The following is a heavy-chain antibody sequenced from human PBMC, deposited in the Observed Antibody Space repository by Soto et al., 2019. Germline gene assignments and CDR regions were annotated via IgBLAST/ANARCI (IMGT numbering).Heavy chain of an antibody. CDR2: IKQDGSEK. Sequence: EVQLVESGGGLVQPGGSLRLSCAASGFTFSSYWMSWVRQAPGKGLEWVANIKQDGSEKYYVDSVKGQFTISRDNAKNSLYLQMNSLRAEDTAVYYCARDPSIVLVPAATYYYYYYGMDVWGQGTTVTVSS. CDR3: ARDPSIVLVPAATYYYYYYGMDV. V-gene: IGHV3-7*01. CDR1: GFTFSSYW. D-gene: IGHD2-2*01. J-gene: IGHJ6*02.